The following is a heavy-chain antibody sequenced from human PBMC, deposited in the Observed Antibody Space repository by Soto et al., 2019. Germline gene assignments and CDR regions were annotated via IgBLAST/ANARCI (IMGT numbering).Heavy chain of an antibody. J-gene: IGHJ4*02. CDR3: ADNYGSGSYSVGY. CDR1: GFTFSSYA. Sequence: GGSLRLSCAASGFTFSSYAMSWVRQAPGKGLEWVSAISGSGGSTYSADSEKGRFTITRDNSKNTLYLQMNSLRAEDTAVYYCADNYGSGSYSVGYWGQGTLVTVSS. V-gene: IGHV3-23*01. CDR2: ISGSGGST. D-gene: IGHD3-10*01.